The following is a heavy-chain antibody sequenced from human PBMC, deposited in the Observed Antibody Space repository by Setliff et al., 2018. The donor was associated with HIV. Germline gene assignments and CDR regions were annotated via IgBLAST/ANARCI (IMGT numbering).Heavy chain of an antibody. Sequence: PSETLSLTCTVSNVSINSYYWSWIRQPAGRALEWIGRIYSSGSTNYNPSLKSRVKMSLDTSKNQFSLKLSSVTAADTAVYYCARVPHRVVGTTTLLYHFDYWGLGTLVTVSS. CDR2: IYSSGST. CDR3: ARVPHRVVGTTTLLYHFDY. J-gene: IGHJ4*02. D-gene: IGHD1-26*01. CDR1: NVSINSYY. V-gene: IGHV4-4*07.